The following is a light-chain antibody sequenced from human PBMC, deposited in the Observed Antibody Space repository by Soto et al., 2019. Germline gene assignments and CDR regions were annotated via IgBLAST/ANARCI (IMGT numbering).Light chain of an antibody. CDR3: GSYTSSSTLKV. CDR2: EIS. Sequence: QSALTQPASVSGSPGQSITISCTGTISNVGSYNYVSWYQQHPGKAPKLMIYEISNRPSGVSNRFSGSKSGNTASLAISGLQAEDEADYYCGSYTSSSTLKVFGTGTKLTVL. V-gene: IGLV2-14*01. CDR1: ISNVGSYNY. J-gene: IGLJ1*01.